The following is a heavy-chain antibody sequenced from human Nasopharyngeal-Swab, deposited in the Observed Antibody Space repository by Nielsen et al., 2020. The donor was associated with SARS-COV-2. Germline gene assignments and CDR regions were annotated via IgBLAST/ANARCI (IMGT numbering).Heavy chain of an antibody. D-gene: IGHD6-13*01. CDR3: ARVGAAPGTLKYYYYYMDV. V-gene: IGHV4-59*11. CDR1: GVSITSQY. CDR2: ISHNSGT. J-gene: IGHJ6*03. Sequence: SETLSLTCTVSGVSITSQYWSWIRQPPGKGLEWIGYISHNSGTSYNPSLKSRVTMFMDTSKNQFSLRLRSVTAADTAVYYCARVGAAPGTLKYYYYYMDVWGKGTTVTVSS.